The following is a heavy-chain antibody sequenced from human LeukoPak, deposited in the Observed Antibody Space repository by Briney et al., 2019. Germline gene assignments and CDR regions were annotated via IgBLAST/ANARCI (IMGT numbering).Heavy chain of an antibody. J-gene: IGHJ4*02. CDR2: ISGSGGST. V-gene: IGHV3-23*01. D-gene: IGHD1-26*01. Sequence: QTGGSLRLSCAASGLTFSSYAMSWVRQAPGKGLEWVSAISGSGGSTYYADSVKGRFTISRDNSKNTLYLQMNSLRAEDTAVYYCAKDRGSGSYFDYWGQGTLVTVSS. CDR1: GLTFSSYA. CDR3: AKDRGSGSYFDY.